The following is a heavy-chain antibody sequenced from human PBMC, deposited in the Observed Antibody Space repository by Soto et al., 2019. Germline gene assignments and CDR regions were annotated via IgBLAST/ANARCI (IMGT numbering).Heavy chain of an antibody. J-gene: IGHJ4*02. D-gene: IGHD3-10*02. Sequence: ETLSLTCPVSGGSITASYCNWAWIRQPPGKGLEWIGTFYYSWTTSQNPPLMSRITISGDTSRNQFSRNLRSVTAADSGVYYCAKLVRDDVRRSDLDHWGQGTLVTVYS. V-gene: IGHV4-39*01. CDR3: AKLVRDDVRRSDLDH. CDR1: GGSITASYCN. CDR2: FYYSWTT.